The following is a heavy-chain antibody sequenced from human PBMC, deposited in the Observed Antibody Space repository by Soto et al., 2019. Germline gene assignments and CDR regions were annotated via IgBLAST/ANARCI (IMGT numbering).Heavy chain of an antibody. V-gene: IGHV4-39*01. Sequence: SETLSLTCTVSGGSISSSSYYWGWIRQPPGKGLEWIGSIYYSGSTYYNPSLKSRVTISVDTSKNQFSLKLSSVTAADTAVYYCARNSGSYDFDYWGQGTLVT. CDR2: IYYSGST. CDR3: ARNSGSYDFDY. J-gene: IGHJ4*02. D-gene: IGHD1-26*01. CDR1: GGSISSSSYY.